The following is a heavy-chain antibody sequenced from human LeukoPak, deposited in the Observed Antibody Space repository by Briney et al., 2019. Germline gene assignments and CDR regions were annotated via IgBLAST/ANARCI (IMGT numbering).Heavy chain of an antibody. CDR3: ARGQGLSPGIAVAGTDGYYYYMDV. Sequence: HWASVKVSCKASGYTFTGYYMHWVRQAPGQGLEWMGWINPNSGGTNYAQKFQGRVTMTRNTSISTAYMELSSLRSEDTAVYYCARGQGLSPGIAVAGTDGYYYYMDVWGKGTTVTISS. J-gene: IGHJ6*03. V-gene: IGHV1-2*02. CDR1: GYTFTGYY. CDR2: INPNSGGT. D-gene: IGHD6-19*01.